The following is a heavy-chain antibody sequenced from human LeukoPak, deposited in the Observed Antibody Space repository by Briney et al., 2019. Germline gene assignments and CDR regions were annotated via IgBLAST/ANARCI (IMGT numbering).Heavy chain of an antibody. CDR3: ASSVGSTDY. J-gene: IGHJ4*02. CDR1: GTSLSKYY. Sequence: SAILSLSCASYGTSLSKYYWTCIRPPPGKGLEWIGEINHRGSTNLNPSLKSRVTLSVDTSKHQFSLKLTSMTAADAAVYYCASSVGSTDYWGQGTLVTVSS. D-gene: IGHD1-26*01. V-gene: IGHV4-34*01. CDR2: INHRGST.